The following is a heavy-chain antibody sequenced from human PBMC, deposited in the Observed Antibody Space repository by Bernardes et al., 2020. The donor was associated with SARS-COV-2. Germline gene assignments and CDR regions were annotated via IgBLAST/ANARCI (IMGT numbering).Heavy chain of an antibody. D-gene: IGHD3-3*01. CDR2: ISAYNGNT. V-gene: IGHV1-18*01. CDR1: GYTFTSYG. CDR3: ARLYYDFWSGYYPYYMDV. Sequence: SVKVSCKASGYTFTSYGISWVRQAPGQGLEWMGWISAYNGNTNYAQKLQGRVTMTTDTSTSTAYMELRSLRSDDTAVYYCARLYYDFWSGYYPYYMDVWGKGTTVTVSS. J-gene: IGHJ6*03.